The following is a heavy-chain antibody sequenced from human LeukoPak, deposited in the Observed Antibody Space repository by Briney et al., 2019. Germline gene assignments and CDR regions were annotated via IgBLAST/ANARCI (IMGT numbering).Heavy chain of an antibody. CDR1: GGSVSSGSYY. D-gene: IGHD3-16*01. V-gene: IGHV4-61*01. CDR2: IYYSGST. CDR3: AREGEQIDY. Sequence: SETLSLTCTVSGGSVSSGSYYWGWIRQPPGKGLEWIGYIYYSGSTNYNPSLKSRVTISVDTSKNQFSLKLSSVTAADTAVYYCAREGEQIDYWGQGTLVTVSS. J-gene: IGHJ4*02.